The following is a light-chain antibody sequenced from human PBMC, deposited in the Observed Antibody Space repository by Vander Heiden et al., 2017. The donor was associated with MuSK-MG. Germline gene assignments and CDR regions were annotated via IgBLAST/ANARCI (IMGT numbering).Light chain of an antibody. CDR3: RQDDRYPHT. CDR2: ASS. J-gene: IGKJ2*01. V-gene: IGKV1-6*01. Sequence: AIQMTQSPSSLSASVGDRVTITCRASQGIGKDLGWYQQQPGKAPKLLIYASSTLHSGVPARFSGNGSGTRFTLTISSLQPEDFATYYSRQDDRYPHTFGQGTKMEIK. CDR1: QGIGKD.